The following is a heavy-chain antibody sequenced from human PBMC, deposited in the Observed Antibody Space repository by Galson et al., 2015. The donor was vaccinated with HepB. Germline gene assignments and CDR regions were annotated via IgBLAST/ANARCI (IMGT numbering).Heavy chain of an antibody. V-gene: IGHV2-5*02. Sequence: PALVKPTQTLTLTCTFSGFSLSTSGVGVGWIRQPPGKALEWLALIYWDDDKRYSPSLKSRLTITKDTSKNQVVLTMTNMDPVDTATYYCAHTTLKLTIFGVVRLSGWFDPWGQGTLVTVSS. CDR2: IYWDDDK. CDR3: AHTTLKLTIFGVVRLSGWFDP. D-gene: IGHD3-3*01. J-gene: IGHJ5*02. CDR1: GFSLSTSGVG.